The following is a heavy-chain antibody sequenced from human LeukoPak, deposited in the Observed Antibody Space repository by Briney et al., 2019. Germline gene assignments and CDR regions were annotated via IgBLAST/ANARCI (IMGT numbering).Heavy chain of an antibody. J-gene: IGHJ4*02. V-gene: IGHV3-30*07. D-gene: IGHD3-22*01. Sequence: DSVKGRFTISRDNSKNTLYLQMNSLRAEDTAVYYCARGINYYDSSGSFDYWGQGTLVTVSS. CDR3: ARGINYYDSSGSFDY.